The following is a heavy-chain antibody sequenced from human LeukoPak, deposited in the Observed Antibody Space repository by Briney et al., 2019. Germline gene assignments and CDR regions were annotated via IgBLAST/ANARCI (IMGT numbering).Heavy chain of an antibody. D-gene: IGHD3-10*01. CDR2: IIPILGIA. J-gene: IGHJ3*02. V-gene: IGHV1-69*04. Sequence: SVKVSCKASGGTFSSYAISWVRQAPGQELEWMGRIIPILGIANYAQKFQGRVTITADKSTSTAYMELSSLRSEDTAVYYCAREDYYGSGSPDAFDIWGQGTMVTVSS. CDR1: GGTFSSYA. CDR3: AREDYYGSGSPDAFDI.